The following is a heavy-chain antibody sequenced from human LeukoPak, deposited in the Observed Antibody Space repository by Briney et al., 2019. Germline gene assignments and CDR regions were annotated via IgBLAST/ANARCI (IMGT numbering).Heavy chain of an antibody. CDR1: GFTLNNYW. J-gene: IGHJ4*02. D-gene: IGHD6-19*01. V-gene: IGHV3-7*01. CDR3: ARDMYSSGWYYFDY. Sequence: GGSLRLSCAASGFTLNNYWMSWVRQAPGKGLEWVANIKQDGSEENYVDSVKGRFTISRDNAKNSLYLQMNSLRAEDTAVYYCARDMYSSGWYYFDYWGQGTLVTVSS. CDR2: IKQDGSEE.